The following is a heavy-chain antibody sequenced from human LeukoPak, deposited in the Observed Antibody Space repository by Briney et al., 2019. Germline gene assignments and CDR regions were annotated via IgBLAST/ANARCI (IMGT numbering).Heavy chain of an antibody. CDR2: IYSGGST. V-gene: IGHV3-53*01. CDR1: GFTVSSNY. Sequence: GGSLRFSCAASGFTVSSNYMSWVRQAPGKGLEWVSVIYSGGSTYYADSVKGRFTISRDNSKNTLYLQMNSLRAEDTAVYYCARDRSPSAAGNDYWGQGTLVTVSS. J-gene: IGHJ4*02. CDR3: ARDRSPSAAGNDY. D-gene: IGHD6-13*01.